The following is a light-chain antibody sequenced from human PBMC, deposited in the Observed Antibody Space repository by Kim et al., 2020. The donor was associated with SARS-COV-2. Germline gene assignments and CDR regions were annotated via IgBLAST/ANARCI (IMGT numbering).Light chain of an antibody. J-gene: IGLJ3*02. Sequence: SYELTQPPSVSVAPGETARITCEGNNIGTKSVHWYQQKAGQAPVLIMSDDSDRPSGIPKRFSGSNSGNKATLTITRVEAGDEADYHCQVWETASDPLFGG. CDR1: NIGTKS. CDR3: QVWETASDPL. CDR2: DDS. V-gene: IGLV3-21*01.